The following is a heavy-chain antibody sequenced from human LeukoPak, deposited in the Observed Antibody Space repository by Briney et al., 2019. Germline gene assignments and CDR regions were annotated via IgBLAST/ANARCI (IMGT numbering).Heavy chain of an antibody. CDR2: IYSGGST. D-gene: IGHD3-10*01. J-gene: IGHJ5*02. Sequence: GGSLRLSCAASGFTVSSNYMSWVRQAPGKGLEWVSVIYSGGSTYYADSVKGRFTISRDNSKNTPYLQMNSLRAEDTAVYYCARDVRSRFGEEKNWFDPWGQGTLVTVSS. CDR1: GFTVSSNY. CDR3: ARDVRSRFGEEKNWFDP. V-gene: IGHV3-53*01.